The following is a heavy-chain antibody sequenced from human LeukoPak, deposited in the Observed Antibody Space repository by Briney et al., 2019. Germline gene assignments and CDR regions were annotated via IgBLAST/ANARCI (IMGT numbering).Heavy chain of an antibody. CDR1: GFTVSSNY. D-gene: IGHD3-10*01. J-gene: IGHJ4*02. V-gene: IGHV3-53*01. CDR3: AKDRGACLFDY. CDR2: IYSGGST. Sequence: PGGSLRLSCAASGFTVSSNYMSWVRQAPGKGLEWVSVIYSGGSTYYADSVKGRFTISRDNSKNTLYLQMNSLRAEDTAVYYCAKDRGACLFDYWGQGTLVTVSS.